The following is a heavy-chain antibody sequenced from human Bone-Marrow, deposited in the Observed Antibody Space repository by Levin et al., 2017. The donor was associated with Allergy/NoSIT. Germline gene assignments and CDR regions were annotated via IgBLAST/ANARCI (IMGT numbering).Heavy chain of an antibody. CDR3: ARDEFMYSTSSRNYYYYMDV. CDR2: IDDSGNTK. Sequence: PGGSLRLSCAASGFTVTAYWMHWVRQTPGKGLVWVSRIDDSGNTKTYADSVKGRFTISRDNVKNTLYLQMNSLRAEDTGVYYCARDEFMYSTSSRNYYYYMDVWGKGTAVTVSS. D-gene: IGHD6-6*01. V-gene: IGHV3-74*01. J-gene: IGHJ6*03. CDR1: GFTVTAYW.